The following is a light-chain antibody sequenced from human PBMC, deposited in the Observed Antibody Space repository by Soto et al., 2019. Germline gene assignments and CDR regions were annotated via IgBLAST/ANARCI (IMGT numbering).Light chain of an antibody. J-gene: IGKJ5*01. Sequence: EIVLTQSPGTLSLSPGERATLSCRASQSVSSSNLAWYQQKPGQAPRLLIYGASTRTTGIPARFSGSGSGTEFTLTISSLQSEDFAVYYCQQYNNWPRITFGQGTRLEI. CDR1: QSVSSSN. CDR3: QQYNNWPRIT. CDR2: GAS. V-gene: IGKV3-15*01.